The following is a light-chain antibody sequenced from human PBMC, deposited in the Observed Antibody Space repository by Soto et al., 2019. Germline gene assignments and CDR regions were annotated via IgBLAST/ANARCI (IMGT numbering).Light chain of an antibody. CDR1: QSVSSSY. CDR2: GAS. CDR3: HQYGSSPLFT. Sequence: EIVLTQSPGTLSLSPGERATLSCRASQSVSSSYLAWDQQKSGQAPRPLIYGASSRATGIPDRFIGSGSGTDFTLTLSRLEPEDLAVYYCHQYGSSPLFTFGPGANVHI. V-gene: IGKV3-20*01. J-gene: IGKJ3*01.